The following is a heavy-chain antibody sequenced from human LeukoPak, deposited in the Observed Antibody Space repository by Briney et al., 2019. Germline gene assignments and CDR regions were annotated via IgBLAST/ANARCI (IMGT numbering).Heavy chain of an antibody. CDR3: AGDYTSWSYRFDY. D-gene: IGHD3-10*01. V-gene: IGHV4-59*01. Sequence: SETLSLTCSVSGDSLSSYSWSWIRQPPGEGLEWIGYIFNSGSTTYNPSLESRVTISQDTSKKQFSLRLRSVTAADTAVYYCAGDYTSWSYRFDYWGQGALVTVSS. CDR1: GDSLSSYS. CDR2: IFNSGST. J-gene: IGHJ4*02.